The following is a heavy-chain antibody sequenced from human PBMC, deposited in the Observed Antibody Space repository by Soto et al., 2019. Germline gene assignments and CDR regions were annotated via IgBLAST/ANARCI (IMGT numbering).Heavy chain of an antibody. CDR1: GYTFTSYA. CDR3: ARDCSGGSCYFDYYYYGMDV. D-gene: IGHD2-15*01. V-gene: IGHV1-18*01. J-gene: IGHJ6*02. CDR2: ISAYNGNT. Sequence: SVKVSCKASGYTFTSYAITWVRQAPGQGLEWMGWISAYNGNTNYAQKLQGRVTMTTDTSTSTAYMELRSLRSDDTAVYYCARDCSGGSCYFDYYYYGMDVWGQGTTVSVSS.